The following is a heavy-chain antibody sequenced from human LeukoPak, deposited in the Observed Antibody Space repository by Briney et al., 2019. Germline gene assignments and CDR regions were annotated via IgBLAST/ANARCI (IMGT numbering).Heavy chain of an antibody. CDR2: ISDRGST. J-gene: IGHJ5*02. V-gene: IGHV4-59*01. CDR3: ARGFDGVAGWFDP. Sequence: SETLSLTCTISGGSIIGYYWSWIRQSPGKGLEWIAYISDRGSTKYNLSLKSRVTISVDTSKNQFSLKLSDVVAADTAVYYCARGFDGVAGWFDPWGQGTLVTASS. CDR1: GGSIIGYY. D-gene: IGHD3-9*01.